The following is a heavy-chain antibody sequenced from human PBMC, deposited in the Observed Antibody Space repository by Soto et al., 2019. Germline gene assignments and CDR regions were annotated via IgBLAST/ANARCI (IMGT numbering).Heavy chain of an antibody. Sequence: AQLVESGGGVVQPGRSLRLSCAASAFTFSDYAMHWVRQAPGKGLEWLALISDDGSDQYYADSVKGRFTISRDNSKNTLYLQMSSLRAEDTALYYCTRKWYGQLGEGWFDPWGQGTLVTVSS. CDR3: TRKWYGQLGEGWFDP. V-gene: IGHV3-30-3*01. CDR1: AFTFSDYA. D-gene: IGHD3-10*01. CDR2: ISDDGSDQ. J-gene: IGHJ5*02.